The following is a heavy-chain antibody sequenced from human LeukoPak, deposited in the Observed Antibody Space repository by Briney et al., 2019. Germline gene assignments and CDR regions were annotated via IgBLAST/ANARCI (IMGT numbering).Heavy chain of an antibody. CDR3: ARSTGGTGAADY. Sequence: GESLKISCKVSGYTFSSYWIGWVRLMPGKGLEWMGIIYPGDSDTRYSPSFQGQVTISADKSINTAYLQWSSLKASDTAMYYCARSTGGTGAADYWGQGTLVTVSS. J-gene: IGHJ4*02. V-gene: IGHV5-51*01. CDR2: IYPGDSDT. D-gene: IGHD2-8*02. CDR1: GYTFSSYW.